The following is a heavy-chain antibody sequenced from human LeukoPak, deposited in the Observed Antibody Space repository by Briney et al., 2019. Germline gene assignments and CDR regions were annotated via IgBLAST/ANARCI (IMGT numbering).Heavy chain of an antibody. CDR2: ISGSGGST. CDR1: GFTFSSYA. Sequence: KTGGSLRLSCAASGFTFSSYAMSWVRQAPGKGLEGVSAISGSGGSTYYADSVKGRFTISRDNSKNTMYLQMNSLRAEDPAVYYCAKDLRRDYGSGSYFPNWGPGTLVTVSS. D-gene: IGHD3-10*01. V-gene: IGHV3-23*01. J-gene: IGHJ4*02. CDR3: AKDLRRDYGSGSYFPN.